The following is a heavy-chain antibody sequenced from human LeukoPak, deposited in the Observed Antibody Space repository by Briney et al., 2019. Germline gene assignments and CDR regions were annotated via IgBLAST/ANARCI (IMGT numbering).Heavy chain of an antibody. V-gene: IGHV3-30*03. CDR1: GFTFSSYD. CDR3: ARMTSSDWLPVY. CDR2: ISYDGSNK. J-gene: IGHJ4*02. Sequence: PGGSLRLSWVVSGFTFSSYDMHWVRQAPGKGLDWVAVISYDGSNKYYADSVKGRFTISRDNSKNTLYLQMNSLRAEDTAVYYCARMTSSDWLPVYWGQGTLVTVSS. D-gene: IGHD6-19*01.